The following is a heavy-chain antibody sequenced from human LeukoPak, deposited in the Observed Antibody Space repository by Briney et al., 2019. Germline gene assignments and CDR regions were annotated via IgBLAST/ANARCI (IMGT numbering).Heavy chain of an antibody. J-gene: IGHJ4*02. V-gene: IGHV3-21*04. CDR3: AKEPPNCGGDCYSLIDY. Sequence: GGSLRLSCAASGFTFSSYSMNWVRQAPGKGLEWVSSISSSSSYIYYADSVKGRFTISRDNSKNTLYLQMNSLGAEDTAVYYCAKEPPNCGGDCYSLIDYWGQGSLVTVSS. CDR1: GFTFSSYS. D-gene: IGHD2-21*02. CDR2: ISSSSSYI.